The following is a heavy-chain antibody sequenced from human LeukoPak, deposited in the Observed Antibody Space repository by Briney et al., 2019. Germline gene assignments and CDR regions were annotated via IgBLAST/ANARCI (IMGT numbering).Heavy chain of an antibody. D-gene: IGHD3-10*01. J-gene: IGHJ4*02. V-gene: IGHV3-23*01. CDR2: DSGGST. CDR3: AKAYYYGSESSYSIFGS. CDR1: GFTFSSYA. Sequence: GGSLRLSCVASGFTFSSYAMSWVRQAPGKGLEWVSADSGGSTYYADSVKGRFTISRDNSANTLYLQMNSLRAEDTAVYYCAKAYYYGSESSYSIFGSWGQGTLVTVSS.